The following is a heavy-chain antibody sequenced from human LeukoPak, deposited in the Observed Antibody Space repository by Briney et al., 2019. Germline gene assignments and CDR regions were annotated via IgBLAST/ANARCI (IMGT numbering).Heavy chain of an antibody. CDR1: GGTFNTFA. J-gene: IGHJ2*01. Sequence: ASVKVFCKASGGTFNTFAIRWVRQAPGQRLEWMGRAIPILDITTYAPKFRGRFTITADKSTGTAYMELSSLRSDDTAVYYCARDWPENYYDSGGFDGWYFDLWGRGTLVTVSS. D-gene: IGHD3-22*01. CDR2: AIPILDIT. CDR3: ARDWPENYYDSGGFDGWYFDL. V-gene: IGHV1-69*04.